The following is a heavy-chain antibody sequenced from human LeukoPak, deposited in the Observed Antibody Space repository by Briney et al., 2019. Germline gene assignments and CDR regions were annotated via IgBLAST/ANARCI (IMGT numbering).Heavy chain of an antibody. V-gene: IGHV1-46*01. CDR3: GRGYCSGGSCYDWFDP. CDR1: GYTFTSYY. D-gene: IGHD2-15*01. CDR2: INPSDGST. J-gene: IGHJ5*02. Sequence: ASVKVSCKASGYTFTSYYMHWVRQAPGQGLEWMGLINPSDGSTTYPQKFQGRVTMTRDTSISTAYMELSRLRSDDTAVYYCGRGYCSGGSCYDWFDPWGQGTLVTVSS.